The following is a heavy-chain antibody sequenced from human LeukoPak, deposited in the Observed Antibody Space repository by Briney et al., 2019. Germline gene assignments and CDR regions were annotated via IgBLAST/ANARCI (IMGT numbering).Heavy chain of an antibody. CDR1: GDSISSSSYY. Sequence: KPSETLSLTCTVSGDSISSSSYYWGWIRQPPGKGLEWIGSIYYSGSTYYNPSLKSRVTISVGTSKSQFSLKLSSVTAADTAVYYCAREVSDYDILTGWIDYWGQGALVSASS. D-gene: IGHD3-9*01. CDR2: IYYSGST. J-gene: IGHJ4*02. CDR3: AREVSDYDILTGWIDY. V-gene: IGHV4-39*07.